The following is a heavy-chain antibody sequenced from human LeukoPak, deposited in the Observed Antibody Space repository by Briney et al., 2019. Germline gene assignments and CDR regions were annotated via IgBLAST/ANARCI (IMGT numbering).Heavy chain of an antibody. CDR2: INTNTGNP. CDR1: GYTFTSYA. CDR3: ASSRTDYYDSSGYYPLHAFDI. Sequence: GASVKVSCKASGYTFTSYAMNWVRQAPGQGLEWMGWINTNTGNPTYAQGFTGRFVFSLDTSVSTAYLQISSLKAEDTAVYYCASSRTDYYDSSGYYPLHAFDIWGQGTMVTVSS. D-gene: IGHD3-22*01. J-gene: IGHJ3*02. V-gene: IGHV7-4-1*02.